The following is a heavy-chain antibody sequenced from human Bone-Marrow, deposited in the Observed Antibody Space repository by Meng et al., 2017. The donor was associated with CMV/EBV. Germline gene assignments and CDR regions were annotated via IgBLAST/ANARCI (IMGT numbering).Heavy chain of an antibody. CDR2: ISWNSGSI. CDR3: ASRTEYYYYGMDV. Sequence: SLKISWSASGFTFDDYAMHWVRQAPGKGLEWVSGISWNSGSIGYADSVKGRFTISRDNSKNTLYLQMNSLRAEDTAVYYCASRTEYYYYGMDVWGQGTTVTVSS. J-gene: IGHJ6*02. D-gene: IGHD1-14*01. CDR1: GFTFDDYA. V-gene: IGHV3-9*01.